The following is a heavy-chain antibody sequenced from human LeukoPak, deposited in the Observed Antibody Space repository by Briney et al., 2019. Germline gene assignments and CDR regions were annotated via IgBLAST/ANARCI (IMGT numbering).Heavy chain of an antibody. CDR1: GGSISSGGYY. D-gene: IGHD2-15*01. CDR3: ARDIGGYFDY. Sequence: SETLSLTCTVSGGSISSGGYYWSWIRQHPGKGLEWIGYIYYSGSTYYNPSLKSRVTISVDTSKNQFSLKLSSVTAADTAVYYCARDIGGYFDYWGQGTLVTASS. CDR2: IYYSGST. V-gene: IGHV4-31*03. J-gene: IGHJ4*02.